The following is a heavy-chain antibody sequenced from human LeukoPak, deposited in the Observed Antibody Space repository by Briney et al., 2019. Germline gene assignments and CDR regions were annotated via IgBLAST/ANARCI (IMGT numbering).Heavy chain of an antibody. CDR2: IHTSGST. J-gene: IGHJ4*02. V-gene: IGHV4-4*07. Sequence: SETLSLTCSVSDGSISSFCWSWIRQPAGKGLEWIGRIHTSGSTDYNPSLKSRVTMSVDTSKNQFSLKLSSVTAADTAVYYCARGGAWYYYDSSGLEYWGQGTLVTVSS. D-gene: IGHD3-22*01. CDR1: DGSISSFC. CDR3: ARGGAWYYYDSSGLEY.